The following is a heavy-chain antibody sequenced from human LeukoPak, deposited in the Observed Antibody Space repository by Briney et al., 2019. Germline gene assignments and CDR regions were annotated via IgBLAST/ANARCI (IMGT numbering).Heavy chain of an antibody. CDR3: ARGAMHCSGGSCCPPAPVIGDY. Sequence: PSETLSLTCAVYGGSFSGYYWSWIRQPPGKGLEWIGEINHSGSTNYNPSLKSRVTISVHTSKNQFSLKLSSVTAADTAVYYCARGAMHCSGGSCCPPAPVIGDYWGQGTLVTVSS. CDR2: INHSGST. D-gene: IGHD2-15*01. CDR1: GGSFSGYY. V-gene: IGHV4-34*01. J-gene: IGHJ4*02.